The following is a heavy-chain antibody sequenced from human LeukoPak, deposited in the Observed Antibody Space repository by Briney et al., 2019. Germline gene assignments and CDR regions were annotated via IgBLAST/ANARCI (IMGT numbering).Heavy chain of an antibody. Sequence: SETLSLTCTVSGGSISSSSYYWDWIRQSPGKGLEWIGNIYSGGSTYYTPSLKSRVTISVDTSKNQFSLKLSSVTAADTAIYFGARHSRSGSGGYENAFDIWGQGTMVTVSS. CDR3: ARHSRSGSGGYENAFDI. CDR2: IYSGGST. J-gene: IGHJ3*02. V-gene: IGHV4-39*01. D-gene: IGHD5-12*01. CDR1: GGSISSSSYY.